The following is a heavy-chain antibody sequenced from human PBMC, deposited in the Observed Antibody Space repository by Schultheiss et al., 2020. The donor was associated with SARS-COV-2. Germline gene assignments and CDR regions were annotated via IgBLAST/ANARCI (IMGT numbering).Heavy chain of an antibody. CDR1: GFTFSSYA. CDR2: ISSNGGST. CDR3: ARGETYYYDSSGYYWAWFDP. J-gene: IGHJ5*02. V-gene: IGHV3-64*04. Sequence: GESLKISCSASGFTFSSYAMHWVRQAPGKGLEYVSAISSNGGSTYYADSVKGRFTISRDNSKNTLYLQMNSLRAEDTAVYYCARGETYYYDSSGYYWAWFDPWGQGTLVTVSS. D-gene: IGHD3-22*01.